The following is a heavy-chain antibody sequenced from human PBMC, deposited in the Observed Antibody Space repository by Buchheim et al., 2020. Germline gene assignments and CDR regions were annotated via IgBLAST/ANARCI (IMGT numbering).Heavy chain of an antibody. CDR2: ISSSSSYI. D-gene: IGHD5-12*01. CDR3: ARDYSGYDLPTYYYYYYYGMDV. J-gene: IGHJ6*02. Sequence: EVQLVESGGGLVKPGGSLRLSCAASGFTFSSYSMNWVRQAPGKGLEWVSSISSSSSYIYYADSVKGRFTISRDNAKNSLYLQMNSLRAEDTAVYYCARDYSGYDLPTYYYYYYYGMDVWGQGTT. V-gene: IGHV3-21*01. CDR1: GFTFSSYS.